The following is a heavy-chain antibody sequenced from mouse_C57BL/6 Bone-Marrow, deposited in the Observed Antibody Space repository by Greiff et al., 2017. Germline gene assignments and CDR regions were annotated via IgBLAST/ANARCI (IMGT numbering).Heavy chain of an antibody. D-gene: IGHD2-5*01. J-gene: IGHJ1*03. CDR2: IYPGSGST. CDR3: ARPYYSNYWYFDV. V-gene: IGHV1-55*01. Sequence: VQLQQPGAELVKPGASVKMSCKASGYTFTSYWITWVKQRPGQGLEWIGDIYPGSGSTNYNEKFKSKATLTVDTSSSTAYMPLSSLTSEDAAVYYCARPYYSNYWYFDVCGTGTTVTVSS. CDR1: GYTFTSYW.